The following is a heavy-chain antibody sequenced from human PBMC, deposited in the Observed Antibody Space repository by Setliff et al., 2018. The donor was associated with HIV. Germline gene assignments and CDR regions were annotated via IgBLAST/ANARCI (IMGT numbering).Heavy chain of an antibody. CDR1: GDTFTTYF. CDR3: ARDEGSGWPLDY. J-gene: IGHJ4*02. CDR2: INPSGGST. V-gene: IGHV1-46*01. Sequence: ASVKVPCKAPGDTFTTYFMHWVRQAPGQGLEWMGIINPSGGSTTYAQKFQGRVTITADKSTSTAYMQLSSLRSEDTAVYYGARDEGSGWPLDYWGQGTLVTVSS. D-gene: IGHD6-19*01.